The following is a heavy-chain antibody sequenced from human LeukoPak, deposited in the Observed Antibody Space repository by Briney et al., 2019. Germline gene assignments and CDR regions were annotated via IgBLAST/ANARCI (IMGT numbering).Heavy chain of an antibody. CDR3: ARGGANRFDY. CDR1: GFTFRTYW. D-gene: IGHD3-16*01. V-gene: IGHV3-7*04. J-gene: IGHJ4*02. CDR2: IKEDGSEE. Sequence: PGGSLRLSCAASGFTFRTYWMIWVRQAPGKGLEWVANIKEDGSEEYYVDSVKGRFTISRDNAKNSLYLQMNSLRGEDTAVYYCARGGANRFDYWGQGTLVTVSS.